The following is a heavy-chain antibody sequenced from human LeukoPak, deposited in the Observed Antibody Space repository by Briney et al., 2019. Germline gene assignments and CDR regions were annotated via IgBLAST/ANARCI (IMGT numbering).Heavy chain of an antibody. CDR1: GYSFTSYW. CDR3: ASSSVLTEQIFGVAAGAFDI. V-gene: IGHV5-51*01. J-gene: IGHJ3*02. CDR2: IYPGDSDT. D-gene: IGHD3-3*01. Sequence: GESLKISCKGSGYSFTSYWIGWVRQMPGKGLEWMGIIYPGDSDTRYSPSFQGQVTISADKSISTAYLQWSSLKASDTAMYSCASSSVLTEQIFGVAAGAFDIWGQGTMVTVSS.